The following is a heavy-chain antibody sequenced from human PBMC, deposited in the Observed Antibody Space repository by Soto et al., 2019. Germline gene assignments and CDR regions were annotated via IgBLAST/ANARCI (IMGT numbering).Heavy chain of an antibody. Sequence: ASVKVSCKASGYTFTSYDINWVRQATGQGLEWMGWMNPNSGNTGYAQKFQGRVTMTRNTSISTAYMELSGLRSEDTAVYYCARGGLGGYLGDSYYYYYGMDVWGQGTTVTVSS. CDR3: ARGGLGGYLGDSYYYYYGMDV. CDR2: MNPNSGNT. V-gene: IGHV1-8*01. D-gene: IGHD5-12*01. CDR1: GYTFTSYD. J-gene: IGHJ6*02.